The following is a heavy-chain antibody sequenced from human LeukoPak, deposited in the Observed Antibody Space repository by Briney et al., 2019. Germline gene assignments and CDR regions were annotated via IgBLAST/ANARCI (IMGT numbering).Heavy chain of an antibody. CDR2: ISISSSTI. CDR1: GLTFSSYS. V-gene: IGHV3-48*01. D-gene: IGHD3-10*01. Sequence: PGGSLRLSCAASGLTFSSYSMNWVRQAPGKGLEWVSSISISSSTIYYADSVKGRFTISRDNAKNSLYLQMNSLRAEDTAVYYCARDGLLWFGELFPYYFDYWGQGTLVTVSS. CDR3: ARDGLLWFGELFPYYFDY. J-gene: IGHJ4*02.